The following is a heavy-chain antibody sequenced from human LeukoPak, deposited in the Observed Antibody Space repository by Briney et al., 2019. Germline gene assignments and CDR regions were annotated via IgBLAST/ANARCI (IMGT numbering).Heavy chain of an antibody. CDR3: STEGRYYGSGSYQSYYYYYHYMDV. D-gene: IGHD3-10*01. Sequence: GGSLRLSCAASGFTFSNAWMSWVRQAPGRGLEWIGRIKSKPEGGTAEYAAAVKGRFIILRDDSKNTLYLQVNSLNTEDTAVYYCSTEGRYYGSGSYQSYYYYYHYMDVWGKGTTVTVSS. V-gene: IGHV3-15*01. J-gene: IGHJ6*03. CDR1: GFTFSNAW. CDR2: IKSKPEGGTA.